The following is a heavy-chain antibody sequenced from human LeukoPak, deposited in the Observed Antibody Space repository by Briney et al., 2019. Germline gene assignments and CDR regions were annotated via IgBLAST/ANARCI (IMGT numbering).Heavy chain of an antibody. CDR2: IYPGDSDT. D-gene: IGHD5-12*01. V-gene: IGHV5-51*01. Sequence: GESLKISCKGSGYSFTSYWIGWVRQMPGKGLEWVGIIYPGDSDTRYSPSFQGQVTISADKSISTAYLQWSSLKASDTAMYYCARHVGSDSGYDSNWFDPWGQGTLVTVSS. CDR1: GYSFTSYW. J-gene: IGHJ5*02. CDR3: ARHVGSDSGYDSNWFDP.